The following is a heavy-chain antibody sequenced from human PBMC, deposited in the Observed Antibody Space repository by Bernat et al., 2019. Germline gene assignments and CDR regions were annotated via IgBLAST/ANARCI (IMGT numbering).Heavy chain of an antibody. Sequence: QLQLQESGPGLVKPSETLSLTCTVSGGSISSSSYYWGGFRKPPGKGLGWIGGINFSGSPSYNPSPKSRVTISVDTSKNQFSLKLSSVTAADTAVYYCARQIAAAGPTVFDYWGQGTLVTVSS. CDR2: INFSGSP. CDR1: GGSISSSSYY. D-gene: IGHD6-13*01. V-gene: IGHV4-39*01. J-gene: IGHJ4*02. CDR3: ARQIAAAGPTVFDY.